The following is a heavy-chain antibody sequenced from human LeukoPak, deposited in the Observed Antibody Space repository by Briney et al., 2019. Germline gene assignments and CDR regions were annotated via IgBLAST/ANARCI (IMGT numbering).Heavy chain of an antibody. V-gene: IGHV6-1*01. CDR3: ARTTGHFDY. CDR1: GDSVSSNSAA. CDR2: TYHRSKWYR. J-gene: IGHJ4*02. Sequence: PSQTLSLTCAISGDSVSSNSAAWNWIRQSPSRGLEWLGRTYHRSKWYRESALSLKGRITVNPDTSKNQFSLQLNSVGPEDTAVYYCARTTGHFDYWGQGTLVTVSS. D-gene: IGHD2-8*02.